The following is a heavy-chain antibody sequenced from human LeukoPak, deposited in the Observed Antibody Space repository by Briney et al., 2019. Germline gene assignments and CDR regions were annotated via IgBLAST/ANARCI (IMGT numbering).Heavy chain of an antibody. V-gene: IGHV4-59*01. CDR2: IYYSGST. D-gene: IGHD3-10*01. J-gene: IGHJ4*02. CDR3: ARVGARAVVDY. CDR1: GGSISSYY. Sequence: SETLGLTCTVSGGSISSYYWSWIRQPPGKGLEWIGYIYYSGSTNYNPSLKSRVTISVDTSKNQFSLELSAVTSADAAVYYCARVGARAVVDYGGQGTLVTVSS.